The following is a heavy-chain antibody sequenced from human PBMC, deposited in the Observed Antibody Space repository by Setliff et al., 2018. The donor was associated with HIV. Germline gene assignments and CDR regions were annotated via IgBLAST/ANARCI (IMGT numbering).Heavy chain of an antibody. CDR1: GGSFGAYY. D-gene: IGHD6-13*01. Sequence: SETLSLTCAVYGGSFGAYYWTWIRQPPGKGLEWIGEINRSGNTKYNPSLKSRVTISIDTSKKQFSLKLSSVTAADTAVYYCARDAAAAGMGYWGQGTLVTVSS. V-gene: IGHV4-34*01. CDR2: INRSGNT. CDR3: ARDAAAAGMGY. J-gene: IGHJ4*02.